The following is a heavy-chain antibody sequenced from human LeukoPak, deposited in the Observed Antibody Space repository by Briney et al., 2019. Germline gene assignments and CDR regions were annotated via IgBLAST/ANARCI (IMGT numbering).Heavy chain of an antibody. D-gene: IGHD3-22*01. CDR1: GYSITSSSW. V-gene: IGHV4-28*03. CDR3: ARDLPGYYDSSGYSTYNTRRWYFDL. J-gene: IGHJ2*01. CDR2: IYHSGTT. Sequence: PSETLSLTCAVSGYSITSSSWWGWIRQPPGKGLEWIGYIYHSGTTNYNPSLKSRVTISVDKSKNQFSLKLSSVTAADTAVYYCARDLPGYYDSSGYSTYNTRRWYFDLWGRGTLVTVSS.